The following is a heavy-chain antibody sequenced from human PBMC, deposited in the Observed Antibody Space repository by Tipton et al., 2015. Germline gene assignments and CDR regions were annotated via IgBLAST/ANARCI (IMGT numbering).Heavy chain of an antibody. J-gene: IGHJ4*02. Sequence: SLRLSCAASGFTFSSSDMHWVRQATGKGLEWVSAIGTAGDKYYSGSVKGRFTISRENAKNSFYLQMNSLRAGDTAVYYCARHKDSGIYPLDYWGRGPLVPVSS. V-gene: IGHV3-13*01. CDR2: IGTAGDK. CDR3: ARHKDSGIYPLDY. CDR1: GFTFSSSD. D-gene: IGHD3-10*01.